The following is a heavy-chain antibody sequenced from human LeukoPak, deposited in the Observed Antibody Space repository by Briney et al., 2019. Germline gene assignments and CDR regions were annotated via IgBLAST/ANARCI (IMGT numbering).Heavy chain of an antibody. CDR3: AKVYSSGWIYYFDY. Sequence: GGSLRLSCAASGFTFSSYAMSWVRQAPGKGLEWVSGISWNSGSIGYADSVKGRFTISRDNAKNSLYLQMNSLRAEDTALYYCAKVYSSGWIYYFDYWGQGTLVTVSS. V-gene: IGHV3-9*01. D-gene: IGHD6-19*01. J-gene: IGHJ4*02. CDR1: GFTFSSYA. CDR2: ISWNSGSI.